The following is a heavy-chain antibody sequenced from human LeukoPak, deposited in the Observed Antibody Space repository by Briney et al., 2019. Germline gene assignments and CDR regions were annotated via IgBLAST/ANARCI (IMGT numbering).Heavy chain of an antibody. D-gene: IGHD4-23*01. CDR2: ICPRGGI. CDR1: GDSISNNNC. J-gene: IGHJ6*02. Sequence: SGTLSLTCAVFGDSISNNNCYSWVRQSPGKGLEWIGEICPRGGINYNPSLRSRVRITGDRPKNQFSLYVISVTAADSAIYYCARNGGFDQDVWGQGTTVIVSS. V-gene: IGHV4-4*02. CDR3: ARNGGFDQDV.